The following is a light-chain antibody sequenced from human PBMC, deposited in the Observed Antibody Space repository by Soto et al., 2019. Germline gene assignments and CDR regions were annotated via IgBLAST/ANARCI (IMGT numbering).Light chain of an antibody. J-gene: IGKJ1*01. V-gene: IGKV3-15*01. Sequence: EVVMTQSPATLSVSPGERVTLSCRASQTINSNLAWYQQKPGQAPRLLIYGASTRATGIPARFSGSGSGTEFTLTISGLQSEDFAVYYCQHYDNWPPWTFGQGTKVEI. CDR2: GAS. CDR3: QHYDNWPPWT. CDR1: QTINSN.